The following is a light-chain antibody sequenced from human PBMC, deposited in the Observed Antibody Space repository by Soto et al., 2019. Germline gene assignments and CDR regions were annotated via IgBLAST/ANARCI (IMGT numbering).Light chain of an antibody. CDR3: QQYGDSPIT. CDR1: QSVTSTY. Sequence: VLTQSPGTLSLSPGERATLSCRASQSVTSTYLAWYQQKAGQAPRLLIYGASSRATGVPDRFSGNGSGTDFTLTITRLEPEDFALYYCQQYGDSPITFGQGTRLEIK. V-gene: IGKV3-20*01. J-gene: IGKJ5*01. CDR2: GAS.